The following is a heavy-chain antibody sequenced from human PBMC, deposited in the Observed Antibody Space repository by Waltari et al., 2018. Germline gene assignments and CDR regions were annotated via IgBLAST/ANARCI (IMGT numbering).Heavy chain of an antibody. CDR3: ARGVTTVEY. V-gene: IGHV3-7*04. J-gene: IGHJ4*02. CDR1: GFPFTNHW. CDR2: IKQDGSEK. Sequence: EVQLVESGGGLVKPGGSLRLSCSGPGFPFTNHWMSWVRQAPGKGPEWVASIKQDGSEKYYVDSMKGRFTISRDNAKNSLSLQMDSLRAEDTAVYFCARGVTTVEYWGQGTLVTVSS. D-gene: IGHD2-21*02.